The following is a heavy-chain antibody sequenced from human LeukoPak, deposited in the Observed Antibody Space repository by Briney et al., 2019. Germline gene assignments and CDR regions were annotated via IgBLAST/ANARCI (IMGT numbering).Heavy chain of an antibody. D-gene: IGHD3-10*01. CDR2: VSYSGTT. CDR3: ARVDRAIWFGEENWFDP. CDR1: GGSISSYY. V-gene: IGHV4-59*01. J-gene: IGHJ5*02. Sequence: PSETLSLTCTVSGGSISSYYWTWIRQPPGKGLEWIGYVSYSGTTKYNPSLKSRVTMSVDMSKNRLSLRLTSVTAADTAVYYCARVDRAIWFGEENWFDPWGQGTLVTVSS.